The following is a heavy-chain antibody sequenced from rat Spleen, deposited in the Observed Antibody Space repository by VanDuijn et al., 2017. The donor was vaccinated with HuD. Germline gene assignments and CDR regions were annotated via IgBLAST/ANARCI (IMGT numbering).Heavy chain of an antibody. CDR1: GFTFSDYY. CDR2: INFDGIRT. D-gene: IGHD4-1*01. CDR3: TTYGGLRNWFAY. J-gene: IGHJ3*01. V-gene: IGHV5S10*01. Sequence: EVQLVESDGGLVQPGRSLKLSCAASGFTFSDYYMAWVRQAPTKGLEWVATINFDGIRTYYRDSVKGRFTVSRDDAKSTLHLQMDSLRSEDTATYYCTTYGGLRNWFAYWGQGTLVTVSS.